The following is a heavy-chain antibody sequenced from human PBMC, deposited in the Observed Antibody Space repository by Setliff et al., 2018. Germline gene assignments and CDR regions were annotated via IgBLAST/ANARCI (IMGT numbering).Heavy chain of an antibody. J-gene: IGHJ4*02. Sequence: GGSLRLSCAASGFTFRSYAVSWVRQAPGKGLEWVSAISGSGGSTYYADSVKGRFTISRDNSKNTLYLQMNSLRAEDTAVYYCARAQAAYNWNYYVLGYWGQGTLVTVSS. CDR1: GFTFRSYA. CDR3: ARAQAAYNWNYYVLGY. CDR2: ISGSGGST. V-gene: IGHV3-23*01. D-gene: IGHD1-7*01.